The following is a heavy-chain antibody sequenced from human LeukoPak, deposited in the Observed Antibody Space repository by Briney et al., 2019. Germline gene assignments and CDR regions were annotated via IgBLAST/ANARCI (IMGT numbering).Heavy chain of an antibody. V-gene: IGHV3-21*01. Sequence: GGSLRLSCAASGFTFSSYSMNWVRQAPGKGLEWVSSISSSSSYIYYADSVKGRFTISRDDAKNSLYLQMRSLRVEDTAAYYCASFYGSGSYWWFDPWGQGTLVTVSS. D-gene: IGHD3-10*01. J-gene: IGHJ5*02. CDR3: ASFYGSGSYWWFDP. CDR1: GFTFSSYS. CDR2: ISSSSSYI.